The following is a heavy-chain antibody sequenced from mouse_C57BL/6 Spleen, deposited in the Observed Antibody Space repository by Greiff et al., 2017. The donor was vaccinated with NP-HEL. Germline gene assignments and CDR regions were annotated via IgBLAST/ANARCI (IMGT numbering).Heavy chain of an antibody. CDR3: FYDGYEDFDY. CDR2: INPNNGGT. V-gene: IGHV1-26*01. Sequence: EVQLQQSGPELVKPGASVKISCKASGYTFTDYYMNWVKQSHGKSLEWIGDINPNNGGTSYNQKFKGKATLTVDKSSSTAYMELRSLTSEDSAVYYCFYDGYEDFDYWGQGTTLTVSS. J-gene: IGHJ2*01. D-gene: IGHD2-3*01. CDR1: GYTFTDYY.